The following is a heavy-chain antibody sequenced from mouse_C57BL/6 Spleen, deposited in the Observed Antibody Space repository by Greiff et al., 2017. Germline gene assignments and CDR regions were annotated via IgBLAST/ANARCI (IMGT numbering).Heavy chain of an antibody. CDR1: GFTFSDYG. V-gene: IGHV5-17*01. Sequence: EVKLVESGGGLVKPGGSLKLSCAASGFTFSDYGMPWVRQAPEKGLEWVAYISSGSSTIYYADTVKGRFTISRDNAKHTLFLQMTRLRSEDTAKYYCAKYYGSSSHYYAMDYWGQGTSVTVSS. CDR3: AKYYGSSSHYYAMDY. J-gene: IGHJ4*01. CDR2: ISSGSSTI. D-gene: IGHD1-1*01.